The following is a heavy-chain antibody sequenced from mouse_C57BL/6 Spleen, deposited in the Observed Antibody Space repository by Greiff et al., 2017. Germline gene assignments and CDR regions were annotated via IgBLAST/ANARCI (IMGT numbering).Heavy chain of an antibody. V-gene: IGHV3-6*01. Sequence: DVQLQESGPGLVKPSQSLSLTCSVTGYSITSGYYWNWIRQFPGNKLEWMGYISYDGSNNYNPSLKNRISITRDTSKNQFFLKLNSVTTEDTATYCCARGLWFAYWGQGTLVTVSA. J-gene: IGHJ3*01. CDR3: ARGLWFAY. CDR2: ISYDGSN. CDR1: GYSITSGYY.